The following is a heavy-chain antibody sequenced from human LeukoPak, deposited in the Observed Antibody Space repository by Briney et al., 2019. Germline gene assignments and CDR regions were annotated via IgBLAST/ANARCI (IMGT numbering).Heavy chain of an antibody. V-gene: IGHV1-18*04. Sequence: GASVKVSCKASGYTFTSYGISWVRQAPGQGLEGMGWISAYNGNTNYSQKLQGRVTMTTDTSTSTAYMELRSLRSDDTAVYYCARISITMVRGAYYYGMDVWGKGTTVTVSS. CDR1: GYTFTSYG. CDR3: ARISITMVRGAYYYGMDV. J-gene: IGHJ6*04. CDR2: ISAYNGNT. D-gene: IGHD3-10*01.